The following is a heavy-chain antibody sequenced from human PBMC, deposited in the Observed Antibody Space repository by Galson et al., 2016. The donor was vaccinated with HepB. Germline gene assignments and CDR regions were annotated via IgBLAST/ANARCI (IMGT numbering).Heavy chain of an antibody. D-gene: IGHD1-26*01. J-gene: IGHJ4*02. CDR3: ARDKDVGATLDYLQY. CDR1: GFSFSSFS. V-gene: IGHV3-21*01. Sequence: SLRLSCAASGFSFSSFSMNWVRQAPGKGLEWVASISSSSTYITYADSVKGRFTISRDNAKNTLFLQMNSLRDEDTAFYFCARDKDVGATLDYLQYWGQGTLVTVSS. CDR2: ISSSSTYI.